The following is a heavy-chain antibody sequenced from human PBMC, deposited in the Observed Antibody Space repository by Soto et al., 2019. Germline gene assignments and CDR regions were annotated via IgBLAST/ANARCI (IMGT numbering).Heavy chain of an antibody. CDR1: GFTFSSYE. CDR3: ASRHDYWGQGTLVTVSSGMDV. Sequence: EVQLVESGGGLVQPGGSLRLSCAASGFTFSSYEMNWVRQAPGKGLEWISDISSSGSTIHYADSVKGRFTISRDNAKNSLYLQMNSLRAEDTAVYYCASRHDYWGQGTLVTVSSGMDVWGQGTTVTVSS. CDR2: ISSSGSTI. V-gene: IGHV3-48*03. J-gene: IGHJ6*02. D-gene: IGHD4-17*01.